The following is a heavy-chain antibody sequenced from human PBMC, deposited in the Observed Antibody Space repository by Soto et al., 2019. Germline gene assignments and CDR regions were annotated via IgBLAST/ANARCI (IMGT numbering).Heavy chain of an antibody. V-gene: IGHV3-9*01. J-gene: IGHJ4*02. D-gene: IGHD2-15*01. CDR1: GFTFDDYA. CDR2: ISWNSGSI. Sequence: PGVSLRLSCAASGFTFDDYAMHWVRQAPGKGLEWVSGISWNSGSIGYADSVKGRFTISRDNAKNSLYLQMNSLRAEDTALYYCAKDSPNCSGGSCYFFDYWGQGT. CDR3: AKDSPNCSGGSCYFFDY.